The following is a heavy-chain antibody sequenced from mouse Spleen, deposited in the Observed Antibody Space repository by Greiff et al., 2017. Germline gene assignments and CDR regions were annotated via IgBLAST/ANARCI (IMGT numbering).Heavy chain of an antibody. V-gene: IGHV5-15*01. CDR2: ISNLAYSI. CDR1: GFTFSDYG. D-gene: IGHD1-1*02. Sequence: EVKLMESGGGLVKPGGSLKLSCAASGFTFSDYGMAWVRQAPGKGPEWVAFISNLAYSIYYADTVTGRFTISRENAKNTLYLEMSSLRSEDTAMYYCARRGDYGGLDYWGQGTTLTVSS. CDR3: ARRGDYGGLDY. J-gene: IGHJ2*01.